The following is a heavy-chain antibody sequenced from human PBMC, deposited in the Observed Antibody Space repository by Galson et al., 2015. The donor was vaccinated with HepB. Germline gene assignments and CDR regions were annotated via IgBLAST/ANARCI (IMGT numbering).Heavy chain of an antibody. D-gene: IGHD2-21*02. CDR2: IIPIFGTA. J-gene: IGHJ4*02. Sequence: SVKVSCKASGGTFSSYAISWVRQAPGQGLEWMGGIIPIFGTANYAQKFQGRVTITADESTSTAYMELSSLRSEDTAVYYCARDCGGDCYREWNYWGQGTLVTVSS. CDR1: GGTFSSYA. V-gene: IGHV1-69*13. CDR3: ARDCGGDCYREWNY.